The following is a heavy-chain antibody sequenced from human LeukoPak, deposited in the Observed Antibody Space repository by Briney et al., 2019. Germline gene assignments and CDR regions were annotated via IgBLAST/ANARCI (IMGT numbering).Heavy chain of an antibody. CDR2: IYYSGST. J-gene: IGHJ5*02. Sequence: KPSETLSLTCTVSGGSISSSSYYWGWIRQPPGKGLEWIGSIYYSGSTYYNPSLKSRVTISVDTSKNQFSLKLSSVTAADTAVYYCARGPTYYGSGSYSWFDPWGQGTLVTVSS. D-gene: IGHD3-10*01. CDR3: ARGPTYYGSGSYSWFDP. V-gene: IGHV4-39*01. CDR1: GGSISSSSYY.